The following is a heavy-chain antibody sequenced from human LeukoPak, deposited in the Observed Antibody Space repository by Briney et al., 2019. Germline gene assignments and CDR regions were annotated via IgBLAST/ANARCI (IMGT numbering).Heavy chain of an antibody. CDR3: ARLEDRYYYYGMDV. CDR2: IYPGDSDT. Sequence: IYPGDSDTRYSPSFQGQVTISADKSISTAYLQWSSLKASDTAMYYCARLEDRYYYYGMDVWGQGTTVTVSS. V-gene: IGHV5-51*01. J-gene: IGHJ6*02.